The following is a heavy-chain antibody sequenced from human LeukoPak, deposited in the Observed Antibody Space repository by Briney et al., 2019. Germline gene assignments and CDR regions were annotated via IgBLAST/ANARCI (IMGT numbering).Heavy chain of an antibody. CDR1: GFSFSSYA. CDR2: IRSKAYGGTT. CDR3: TRVNSGSSYLFDY. D-gene: IGHD1-26*01. J-gene: IGHJ4*02. V-gene: IGHV3-49*04. Sequence: GGSLRLSCAASGFSFSSYAMSWVRQAPGKGLEWVGFIRSKAYGGTTEYAASVKGRFTISRDDSKSIAYLQMNSLKTEDTAVYYCTRVNSGSSYLFDYWGQGTLVTVSS.